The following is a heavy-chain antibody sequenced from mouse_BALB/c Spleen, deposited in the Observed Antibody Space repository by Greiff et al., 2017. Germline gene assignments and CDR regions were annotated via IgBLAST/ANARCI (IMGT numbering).Heavy chain of an antibody. CDR3: ATSLLRLYYLDY. CDR2: IDPANGNT. CDR1: GFNIKDTY. Sequence: VQLQQSGAELVKPGASVKLSCTASGFNIKDTYMHWVKQRPEQGLEWIGRIDPANGNTKYDPKFQGKATITADTSSNTAYLQLSSLTSEDTAVYYCATSLLRLYYLDYWGQGTTLTVSS. D-gene: IGHD1-2*01. V-gene: IGHV14-3*02. J-gene: IGHJ2*01.